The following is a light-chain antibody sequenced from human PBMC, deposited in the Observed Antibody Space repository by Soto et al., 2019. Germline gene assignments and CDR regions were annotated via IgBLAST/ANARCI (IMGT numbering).Light chain of an antibody. Sequence: EIVITQSPGTVSLSPGESATLSCRASQSIGKSYLAWFQHKPGQAPRLLIYGASTRETGIPDMFRGSGSGTEFTLTVRRLEYEDFAVDYCQQYAESTLTFGGGTKVDIK. J-gene: IGKJ4*01. CDR3: QQYAESTLT. V-gene: IGKV3-20*01. CDR2: GAS. CDR1: QSIGKSY.